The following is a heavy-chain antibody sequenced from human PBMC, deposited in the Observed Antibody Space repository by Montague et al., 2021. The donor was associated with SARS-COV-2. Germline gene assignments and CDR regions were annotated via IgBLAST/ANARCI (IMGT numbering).Heavy chain of an antibody. CDR1: GGSISSSSYY. CDR2: IYYSGST. Sequence: SETLSLTCTVSGGSISSSSYYWGWIHQPPGKGLEWIGSIYYSGSTYYNASLKSRVTISVDTSKNQFSLKLSSVTAADTAVYYCARHLYYYDSSGYYPLYNWFDSWGQGSLVTVSS. CDR3: ARHLYYYDSSGYYPLYNWFDS. D-gene: IGHD3-22*01. J-gene: IGHJ5*01. V-gene: IGHV4-39*01.